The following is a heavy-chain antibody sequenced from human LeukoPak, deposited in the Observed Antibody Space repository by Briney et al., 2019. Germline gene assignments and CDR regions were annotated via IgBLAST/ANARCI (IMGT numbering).Heavy chain of an antibody. J-gene: IGHJ6*03. Sequence: PSETLSLTCAVYGGSFSGYYWSWIRQPPGKGLEWIGYIYYSGSTNYNPSLKSRVTISVDTSKNQFSLKLSSVTAADTAVYYCARGTGYSSGWYALGGYYYYMDVWGKGTTVTISS. CDR1: GGSFSGYY. CDR2: IYYSGST. V-gene: IGHV4-59*01. CDR3: ARGTGYSSGWYALGGYYYYMDV. D-gene: IGHD6-19*01.